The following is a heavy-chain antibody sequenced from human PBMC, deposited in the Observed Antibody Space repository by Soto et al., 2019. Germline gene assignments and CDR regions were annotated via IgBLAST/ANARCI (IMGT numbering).Heavy chain of an antibody. V-gene: IGHV1-8*01. J-gene: IGHJ6*03. CDR3: ARVTYGGYVSYYYYMDV. CDR1: GYTFASCD. D-gene: IGHD5-12*01. Sequence: ASVKVTCKASGYTFASCDSRWVRQATGQGLEWMGWMNPNSGNTGYAQKFQGRVTMTRNTSISTAYMELSSLRSEDTAVYYCARVTYGGYVSYYYYMDVWGKGTTVTVS. CDR2: MNPNSGNT.